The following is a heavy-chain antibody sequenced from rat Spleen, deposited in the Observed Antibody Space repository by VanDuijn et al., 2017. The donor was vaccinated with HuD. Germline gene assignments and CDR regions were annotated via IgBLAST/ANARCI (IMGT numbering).Heavy chain of an antibody. Sequence: EVQLVESDGGLVQPGRSLKLSCATSGFTFSNYDMAWVRQAPTKGLEWVATIIYDGSRTYYRDSVKGRFTISRDNAKSTLYLQMDSLRSEDTATYFCARETGYNSYFDYWGQGVMVTVSS. CDR1: GFTFSNYD. V-gene: IGHV5-29*01. CDR2: IIYDGSRT. J-gene: IGHJ2*01. D-gene: IGHD1-4*01. CDR3: ARETGYNSYFDY.